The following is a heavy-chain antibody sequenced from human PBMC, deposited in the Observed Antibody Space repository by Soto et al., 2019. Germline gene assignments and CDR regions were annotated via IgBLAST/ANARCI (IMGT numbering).Heavy chain of an antibody. CDR3: ARDRIVGATYYYGRDV. D-gene: IGHD1-26*01. V-gene: IGHV1-69*05. CDR2: IIPIFGTA. J-gene: IGHJ6*02. Sequence: QVQLVQSGAEVKKPGSSVKVSCKASGGTFSSYAISWVRQAPGQGLEWMGGIIPIFGTANYAQKFQGRVTITXXEXTXXAYMELSSLRSEDTAVYYCARDRIVGATYYYGRDVWGQGTTVTVSS. CDR1: GGTFSSYA.